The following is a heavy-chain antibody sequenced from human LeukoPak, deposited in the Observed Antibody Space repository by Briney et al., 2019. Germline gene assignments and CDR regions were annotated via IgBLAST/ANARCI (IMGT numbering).Heavy chain of an antibody. D-gene: IGHD5-12*01. V-gene: IGHV4-59*08. CDR1: GGSISSFY. Sequence: PSETLSLTCTVSGGSISSFYWSWIRQPPGKGLEWIGYISYSGSTNYNPSLKSRVTISVDTSKNQFSLKLSSVTAADTAVYYCTGYEHPRAPILDYWGQGTLVTVSS. CDR2: ISYSGST. CDR3: TGYEHPRAPILDY. J-gene: IGHJ4*02.